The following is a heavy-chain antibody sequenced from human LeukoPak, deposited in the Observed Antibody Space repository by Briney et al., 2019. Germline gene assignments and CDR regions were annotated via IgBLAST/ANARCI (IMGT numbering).Heavy chain of an antibody. Sequence: QPGGSLRLSCAASGFTFSSYAMSWVRQAPGKGLEWVSAISGSGGSTYYADSVKGRFTISRDNSKNTLYLQMNSLRAEDTAVYYCAEPYSSGWYGAGDYFDYWGQGTLVTVSS. CDR3: AEPYSSGWYGAGDYFDY. V-gene: IGHV3-23*01. CDR1: GFTFSSYA. D-gene: IGHD6-19*01. J-gene: IGHJ4*02. CDR2: ISGSGGST.